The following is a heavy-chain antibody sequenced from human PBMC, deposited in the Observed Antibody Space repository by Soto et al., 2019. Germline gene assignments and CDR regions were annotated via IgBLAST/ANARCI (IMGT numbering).Heavy chain of an antibody. CDR1: GYSFTSFW. J-gene: IGHJ5*02. CDR3: ARRYASSGYYQYWLDT. Sequence: PVESLKISCKGSGYSFTSFWIAWVRQMPGKGLEWMGVIFPGDPDTRYNPSLQGQVTISVDKSISTAYLQLSSLKASDTAMYYCARRYASSGYYQYWLDTWGQGTPVTVSS. CDR2: IFPGDPDT. V-gene: IGHV5-51*01. D-gene: IGHD3-22*01.